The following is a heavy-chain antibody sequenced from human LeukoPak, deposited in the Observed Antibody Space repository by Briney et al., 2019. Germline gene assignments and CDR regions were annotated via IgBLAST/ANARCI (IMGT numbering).Heavy chain of an antibody. CDR2: INSDGSST. J-gene: IGHJ4*02. CDR1: GFTFSSYW. Sequence: GGSLRLSCAASGFTFSSYWMHWVRQAPGKGLVWVSRINSDGSSTSYADSVKGRFTISRDNAKNTLYLQMNSLRAEDTAVYYCAREGYDFWSGYLYYFDYWGQGALVTVSS. CDR3: AREGYDFWSGYLYYFDY. V-gene: IGHV3-74*01. D-gene: IGHD3-3*01.